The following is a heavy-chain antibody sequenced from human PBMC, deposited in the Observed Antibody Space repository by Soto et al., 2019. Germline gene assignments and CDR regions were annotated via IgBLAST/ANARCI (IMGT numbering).Heavy chain of an antibody. CDR1: GFTFSSYG. V-gene: IGHV3-33*01. Sequence: GGSLRLSCAASGFTFSSYGMHWVRQAPGKGLEWVAVIWYDGSNKYYADSVKGRFTISRDNSKNTLYLQMNSLRAEDTAVYYCARENIVVVPAARPSYYFDYWGQGTLVTVSS. CDR3: ARENIVVVPAARPSYYFDY. CDR2: IWYDGSNK. D-gene: IGHD2-2*01. J-gene: IGHJ4*02.